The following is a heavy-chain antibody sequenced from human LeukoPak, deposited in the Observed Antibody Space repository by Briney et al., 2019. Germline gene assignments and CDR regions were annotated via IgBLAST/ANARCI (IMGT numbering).Heavy chain of an antibody. D-gene: IGHD6-19*01. CDR1: GFTFSSYS. J-gene: IGHJ4*02. V-gene: IGHV3-48*02. CDR3: ARDERAGSGWYFVY. CDR2: IIYSSSTI. Sequence: GGSLRLSCAASGFTFSSYSMNWVRQAPGKGLEWGSYIIYSSSTIYYADSVKGRFTISRDNAKNSLYLQMNSLRDEDTAVYYCARDERAGSGWYFVYWGQGTLVTVSS.